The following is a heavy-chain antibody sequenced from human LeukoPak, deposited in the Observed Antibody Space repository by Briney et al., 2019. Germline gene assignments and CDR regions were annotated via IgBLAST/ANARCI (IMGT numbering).Heavy chain of an antibody. CDR1: GGSFSGYY. V-gene: IGHV4-34*01. J-gene: IGHJ4*02. CDR3: ARRRRLLLNYFDY. CDR2: INHSGST. D-gene: IGHD3-22*01. Sequence: SETLSLTCAVYGGSFSGYYWSWIRQPPGKGLEWIGEINHSGSTNYNPSLRSRVTISVDTSKNQFSLKLSSVTAADTAVYYCARRRRLLLNYFDYWGQGTLVTVSS.